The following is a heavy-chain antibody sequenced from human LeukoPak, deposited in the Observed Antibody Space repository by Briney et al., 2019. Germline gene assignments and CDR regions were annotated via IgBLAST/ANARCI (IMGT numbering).Heavy chain of an antibody. CDR3: ARAHYDSSGYYFDY. Sequence: SETLSLTCTVSGGSISSSVYYWGWVRQPPGKGLEWIGSIYYSGSTYYSPSLKSRVTISVDTSKSQFSLKLSSVTAADTAVYYCARAHYDSSGYYFDYWGQGTLVTVSS. CDR1: GGSISSSVYY. V-gene: IGHV4-39*07. CDR2: IYYSGST. J-gene: IGHJ4*02. D-gene: IGHD3-22*01.